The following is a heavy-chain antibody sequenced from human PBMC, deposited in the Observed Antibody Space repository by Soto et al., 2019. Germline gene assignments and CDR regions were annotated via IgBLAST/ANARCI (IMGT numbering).Heavy chain of an antibody. V-gene: IGHV1-2*04. CDR1: GYTFTGYY. J-gene: IGHJ6*02. CDR2: INPNSGGT. D-gene: IGHD6-19*01. Sequence: ASVKVSCKASGYTFTGYYMHWVRQAPGQGLEWMGWINPNSGGTNYAQKFQGWVTMTRGTSISTAYMELSRLRSDDTAVYYCARDLSGGIAVAGPVYYYYGMDVWGQGTTVTVSS. CDR3: ARDLSGGIAVAGPVYYYYGMDV.